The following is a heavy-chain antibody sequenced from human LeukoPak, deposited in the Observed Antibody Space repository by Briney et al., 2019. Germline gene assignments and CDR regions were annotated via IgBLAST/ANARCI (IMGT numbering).Heavy chain of an antibody. CDR3: ARLGAGPTYYDFWSGYSSFYFDY. V-gene: IGHV4-39*01. CDR1: GGSTSSSIYY. Sequence: PSETLSLTCTVSGGSTSSSIYYWGWIRQPPGKGLEWIGGIHYSGNTYYNPSLKSRVTISVDTSKNQFSLKLSSVTAADTAVYYCARLGAGPTYYDFWSGYSSFYFDYWGQGTLVTVSS. J-gene: IGHJ4*02. CDR2: IHYSGNT. D-gene: IGHD3-3*01.